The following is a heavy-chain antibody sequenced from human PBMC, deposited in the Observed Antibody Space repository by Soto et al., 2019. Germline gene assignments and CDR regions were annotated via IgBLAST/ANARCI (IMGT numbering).Heavy chain of an antibody. CDR3: ARGCSSASCYYY. CDR2: VRFRGDI. CDR1: GFMFSSYT. V-gene: IGHV3-21*01. D-gene: IGHD2-2*01. Sequence: EVQLVESGGGLVKPGGSLRLSCTASGFMFSSYTMNWVRQAPGKGLEWVSSVRFRGDIYYADSLEGRFTISRDDAKNSLYLQMISLRAADTAVYYWARGCSSASCYYYWGQGTLVTGSS. J-gene: IGHJ4*02.